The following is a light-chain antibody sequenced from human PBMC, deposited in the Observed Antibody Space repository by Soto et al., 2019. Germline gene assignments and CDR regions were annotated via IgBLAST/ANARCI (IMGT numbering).Light chain of an antibody. CDR2: DVP. CDR3: QQRTTWPT. V-gene: IGKV3-11*01. CDR1: QSVTSA. Sequence: EIVLTQSPATLSLSPGDRATLSCRASQSVTSAFAWFQRKPGQAPRLLIYDVPRRATGIPARFSGSGSGTDFTLTINSLEPEDFAVYYCQQRTTWPTFGGGTKVEIK. J-gene: IGKJ4*01.